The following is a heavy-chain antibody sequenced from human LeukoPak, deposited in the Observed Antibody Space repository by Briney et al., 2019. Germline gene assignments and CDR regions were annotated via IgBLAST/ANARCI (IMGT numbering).Heavy chain of an antibody. Sequence: SETLSLTCTVSGGSISSSSYYWGWIRQPPGKGLEWVGSIYYSGSTYYNPSLKSRVTILVDTSKNQFSLKLISVTAADTAVYYCARVIVDDVWGKGTTVTVSS. CDR2: IYYSGST. CDR3: ARVIVDDV. D-gene: IGHD2-15*01. V-gene: IGHV4-39*07. J-gene: IGHJ6*04. CDR1: GGSISSSSYY.